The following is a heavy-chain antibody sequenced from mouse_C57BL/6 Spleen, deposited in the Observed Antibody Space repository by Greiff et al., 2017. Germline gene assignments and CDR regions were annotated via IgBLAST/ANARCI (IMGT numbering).Heavy chain of an antibody. CDR3: ARISNYGNFDY. D-gene: IGHD2-1*01. Sequence: EVQLVESGGGLVKPGGSLKLSCAASGFTFSSYTMSWVRQTPEKRLEWVATISGGGGNTYYPDSVKGRFTISRDNAKNTLYLQMSSRSSEDTALYYCARISNYGNFDYWGPGTTLTVSS. CDR1: GFTFSSYT. CDR2: ISGGGGNT. J-gene: IGHJ2*01. V-gene: IGHV5-9*01.